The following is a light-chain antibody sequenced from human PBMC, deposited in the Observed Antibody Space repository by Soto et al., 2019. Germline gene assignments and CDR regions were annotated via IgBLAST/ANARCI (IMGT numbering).Light chain of an antibody. CDR3: QQFSSYPLT. CDR1: QSVVSA. J-gene: IGKJ1*01. CDR2: DAF. Sequence: EKVVTHSPATLSVSPGDTPMLSLRASQSVVSALAWYQQKPGQAPRLVIYDAFTRDTGVPTRISGSGSGTDFTLTISRLEPEDFAVYYCQQFSSYPLTFGQGTKVDIK. V-gene: IGKV3D-15*01.